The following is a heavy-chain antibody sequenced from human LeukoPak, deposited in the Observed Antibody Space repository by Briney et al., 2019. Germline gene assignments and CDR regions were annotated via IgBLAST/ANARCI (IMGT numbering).Heavy chain of an antibody. CDR2: IKQDGSEK. CDR3: ARDRGRYYMDV. V-gene: IGHV3-7*01. Sequence: GGSLRLSCTASGFTFTNYWMTWVRQAPGKGLQWVANIKQDGSEKYYVDSVKGRFTISRDNAKNSLYLQMNSLRAGDTAVYYCARDRGRYYMDVWGKGTTVTVSS. D-gene: IGHD6-25*01. CDR1: GFTFTNYW. J-gene: IGHJ6*03.